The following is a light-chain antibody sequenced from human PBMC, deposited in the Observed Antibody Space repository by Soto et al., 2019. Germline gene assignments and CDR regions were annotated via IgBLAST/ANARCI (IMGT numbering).Light chain of an antibody. CDR3: AAWDDSLSGAV. J-gene: IGLJ7*01. V-gene: IGLV1-47*01. CDR1: SSNIGSNY. CDR2: RNN. Sequence: QSVLTQPPSASGTPGQRVTISCSGSSSNIGSNYVYWYQHLPGRAPKLLIYRNNQRPSGVPDRFSGSKSGTSASLAISGLRSEDEADYYCAAWDDSLSGAVFGGGTQLTVL.